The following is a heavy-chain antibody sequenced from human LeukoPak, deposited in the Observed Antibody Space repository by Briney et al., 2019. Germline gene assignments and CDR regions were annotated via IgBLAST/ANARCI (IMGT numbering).Heavy chain of an antibody. CDR2: IWYDGSNK. CDR3: AIASGSYYGREYFQH. Sequence: GGSLRLSCVASRFTFSSYGMHWVSQAPGKGLEWVAVIWYDGSNKYYVDSVKGRFTISRDDSKNTVYLQMNSLRAEDTAVYYCAIASGSYYGREYFQHWGQGTLVTVSS. CDR1: RFTFSSYG. D-gene: IGHD3-10*01. V-gene: IGHV3-33*01. J-gene: IGHJ1*01.